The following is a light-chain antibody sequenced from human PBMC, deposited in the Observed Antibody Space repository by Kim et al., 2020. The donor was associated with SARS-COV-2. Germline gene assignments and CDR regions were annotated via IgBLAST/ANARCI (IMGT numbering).Light chain of an antibody. V-gene: IGKV2-28*01. CDR3: MQALQTPYS. CDR1: QSLLHSNGYKY. CDR2: LGS. Sequence: EPTSISCRSSQSLLHSNGYKYLDWYLEKPGQSPQLLIYLGSNRASGVPDRFSGSGSGTDFTLKISRVEAEDVGVYYCMQALQTPYSFGQGTKLEIK. J-gene: IGKJ2*03.